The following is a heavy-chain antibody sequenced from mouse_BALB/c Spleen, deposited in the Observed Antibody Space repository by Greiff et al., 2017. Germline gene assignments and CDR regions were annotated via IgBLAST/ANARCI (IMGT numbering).Heavy chain of an antibody. Sequence: VMLVESGAELVRPGTSVKVSCKASGYAFTNYLIEWVKQRPGQGLEWIGVINPGSGGTNYNEKFKGKATLTADKSSSTAYMQLSSLTSDDSAVYFCARAIITTPYYFDYWGQGTTLTVSS. J-gene: IGHJ2*01. CDR3: ARAIITTPYYFDY. V-gene: IGHV1-54*01. CDR1: GYAFTNYL. CDR2: INPGSGGT. D-gene: IGHD1-1*01.